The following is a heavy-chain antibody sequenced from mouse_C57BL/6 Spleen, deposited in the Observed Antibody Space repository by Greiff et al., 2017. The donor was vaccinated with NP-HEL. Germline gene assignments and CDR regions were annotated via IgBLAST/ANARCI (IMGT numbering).Heavy chain of an antibody. CDR2: ISDGGSYT. D-gene: IGHD2-13*01. J-gene: IGHJ4*01. Sequence: EVKVVESGGGLVKPGGSLKLSCAASGFTFSSYAMSWVRQTPEKRLEWVATISDGGSYTYYPDNVKGRFTISRDNAKNNLYLQMSHLKSEDTAMYYCARDEVTMDYWGQGTSVTVSS. CDR1: GFTFSSYA. CDR3: ARDEVTMDY. V-gene: IGHV5-4*01.